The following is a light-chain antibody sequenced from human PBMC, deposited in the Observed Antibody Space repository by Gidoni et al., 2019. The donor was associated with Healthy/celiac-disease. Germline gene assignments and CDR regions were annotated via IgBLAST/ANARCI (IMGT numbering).Light chain of an antibody. Sequence: EMVLTQSPATLSLSPGERATLSCRASQSVSSYVAWYQQKPGRAPRLPIYAASHRATGIPARFSCSGSVTDFTLTISSLEPEDFAVYYCQQRSNWPATFGPGTKVEIK. V-gene: IGKV3-11*01. CDR3: QQRSNWPAT. CDR2: AAS. CDR1: QSVSSY. J-gene: IGKJ3*01.